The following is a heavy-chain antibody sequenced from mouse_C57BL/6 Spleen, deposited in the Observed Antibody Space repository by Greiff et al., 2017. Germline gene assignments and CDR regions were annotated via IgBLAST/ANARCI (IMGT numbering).Heavy chain of an antibody. D-gene: IGHD2-4*01. Sequence: QVQLQQSGPELVKPGASVKISCKASGYAFSSSWMNWVKQRPGKGLEWIGRIYPGDGDTNYNGKFKGKATLTADKSSSTAYMQLSSLTSEDSAVYVCARWGDYLYAMDDWGKGTSVTVSS. J-gene: IGHJ4*01. V-gene: IGHV1-82*01. CDR1: GYAFSSSW. CDR3: ARWGDYLYAMDD. CDR2: IYPGDGDT.